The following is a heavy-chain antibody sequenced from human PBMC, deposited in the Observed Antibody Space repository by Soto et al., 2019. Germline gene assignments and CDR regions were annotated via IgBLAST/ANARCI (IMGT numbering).Heavy chain of an antibody. CDR3: ARDGWLGIAIYYFDY. V-gene: IGHV3-33*01. CDR1: GFTFSSYG. D-gene: IGHD6-19*01. CDR2: IWYDGSNK. J-gene: IGHJ4*02. Sequence: SLRLSCAASGFTFSSYGMHWVRQAPGKGLEWVAVIWYDGSNKYYADSVKGRFTISRDNSKNTLYLQMNSLRAEDTAVYYCARDGWLGIAIYYFDYWGQGTLVTAPQ.